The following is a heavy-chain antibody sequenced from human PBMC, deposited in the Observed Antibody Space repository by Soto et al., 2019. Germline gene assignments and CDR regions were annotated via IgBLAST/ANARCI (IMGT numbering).Heavy chain of an antibody. CDR1: GFSLSGYW. CDR3: VRDYFDLGSY. Sequence: GGSLRLSCVVSGFSLSGYWMSWVRQAPGKGLEWVANINEDGTTTYYVDSVKGRFTISRDNAKNSLYLHMNSLRVEDTAVYYCVRDYFDLGSYRGRGTLVIVSS. D-gene: IGHD3-22*01. CDR2: INEDGTTT. J-gene: IGHJ4*01. V-gene: IGHV3-7*04.